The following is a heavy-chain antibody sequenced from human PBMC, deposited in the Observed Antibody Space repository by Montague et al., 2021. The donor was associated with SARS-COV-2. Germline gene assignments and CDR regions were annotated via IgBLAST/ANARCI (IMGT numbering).Heavy chain of an antibody. D-gene: IGHD3-22*01. J-gene: IGHJ3*02. CDR3: ARYPTSYYYDSKAAPATPDAFDI. Sequence: SETLSLTCTVSGGSISSSSYYWGWIRQPPGKGLEWIGCINYSGSTYYNPTLKSRVTISADTPKNQFTLKLSSVTAADTAVYYCARYPTSYYYDSKAAPATPDAFDIWGKGTMVTVSS. CDR1: GGSISSSSYY. CDR2: INYSGST. V-gene: IGHV4-39*01.